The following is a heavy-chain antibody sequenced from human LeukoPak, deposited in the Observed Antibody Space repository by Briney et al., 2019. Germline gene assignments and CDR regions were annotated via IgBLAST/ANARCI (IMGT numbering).Heavy chain of an antibody. CDR1: GYTLTELS. CDR3: ATYLTMIVVVTPGYFDY. V-gene: IGHV1-24*01. J-gene: IGHJ4*02. D-gene: IGHD3-22*01. CDR2: FDAEGGGT. Sequence: ASVKVSCKVSGYTLTELSMHWVRQAPGKGLEWMGGFDAEGGGTIYAQKFQGRVTMTEDTSTDTAYMELSSLRSEDTAVYYCATYLTMIVVVTPGYFDYWGQGTLVTVSS.